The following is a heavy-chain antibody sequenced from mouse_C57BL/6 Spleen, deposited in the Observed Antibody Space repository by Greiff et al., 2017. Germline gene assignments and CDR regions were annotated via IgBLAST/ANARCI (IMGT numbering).Heavy chain of an antibody. CDR2: IYPGDGDT. Sequence: QVQLQQSGPELVKPGASVKISCKASGYAFSSSWMNWVKQRPGKGLEWIGRIYPGDGDTNYNGKFKGKATLTADKSSSTAYMQLSSLTSEDSAVYICARGGDGHGAMGYWGQGTSVTVSS. CDR1: GYAFSSSW. V-gene: IGHV1-82*01. J-gene: IGHJ4*01. D-gene: IGHD2-2*01. CDR3: ARGGDGHGAMGY.